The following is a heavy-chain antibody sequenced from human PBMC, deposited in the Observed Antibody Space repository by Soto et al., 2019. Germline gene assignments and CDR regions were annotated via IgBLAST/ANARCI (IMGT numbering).Heavy chain of an antibody. CDR1: GGSISSGGYY. D-gene: IGHD3-10*01. CDR2: IYYSGST. J-gene: IGHJ4*02. V-gene: IGHV4-31*03. CDR3: ARSRSVVSHDFDY. Sequence: SETLSLTCTVSGGSISSGGYYWSWIRQHPGKGLEWIGYIYYSGSTYYNPSLKSRVTISVDTSKNQFSLKLSSVTAADTAVYYCARSRSVVSHDFDYWGQGTLVTVSS.